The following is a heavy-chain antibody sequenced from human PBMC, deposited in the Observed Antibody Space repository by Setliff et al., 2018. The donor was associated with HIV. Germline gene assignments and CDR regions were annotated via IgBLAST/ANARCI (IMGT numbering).Heavy chain of an antibody. V-gene: IGHV3-21*01. CDR2: ISSSSRYI. Sequence: GGSLRLSCAASEFTLSGYSMSWVRQVPGKGLEWVSSISSSSRYIYYADSVKGRFTIARDNAKNSLYLQMNSLRDEDTAVYYCARGGGAGTTVYYYMDVWGRGTTVTVAS. D-gene: IGHD1-7*01. J-gene: IGHJ6*03. CDR3: ARGGGAGTTVYYYMDV. CDR1: EFTLSGYS.